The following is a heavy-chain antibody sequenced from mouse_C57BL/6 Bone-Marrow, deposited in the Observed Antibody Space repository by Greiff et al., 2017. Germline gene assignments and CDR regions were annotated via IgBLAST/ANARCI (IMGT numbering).Heavy chain of an antibody. V-gene: IGHV1-64*01. J-gene: IGHJ4*01. CDR2: IHPNSGST. Sequence: QVQLQQPGAELVKPGASVKLSCKASGYTFTSYWMHWVKQRPGQGLEWIGMIHPNSGSTNYNEKFKSKATLTVDKSSSTAYMQLSSLTSEDSAVYYCARYVITTVVWDAMEYWGKRATVSVSS. CDR1: GYTFTSYW. CDR3: ARYVITTVVWDAMEY. D-gene: IGHD1-1*01.